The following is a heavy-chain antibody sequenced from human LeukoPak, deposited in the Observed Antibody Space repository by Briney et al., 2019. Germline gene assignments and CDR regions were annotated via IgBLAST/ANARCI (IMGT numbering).Heavy chain of an antibody. Sequence: PGGSLRLSCAASGFTFSSYAMSSVRQAPGKGLYWVSAISGSGGSTYYADSVKGRFTISRDNSKNTLYLQMNSLRAEDTAVYYCAKDRETAMDPNFDHWGQGTLVTVSS. V-gene: IGHV3-23*01. CDR3: AKDRETAMDPNFDH. CDR1: GFTFSSYA. CDR2: ISGSGGST. J-gene: IGHJ4*02. D-gene: IGHD5-18*01.